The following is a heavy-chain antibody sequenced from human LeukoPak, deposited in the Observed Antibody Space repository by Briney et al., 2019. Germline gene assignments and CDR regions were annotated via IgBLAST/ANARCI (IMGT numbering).Heavy chain of an antibody. D-gene: IGHD3-10*01. CDR2: IYNSGST. CDR1: GGSSSSYY. Sequence: SETLSLTCTVSGGSSSSYYWSWIRQPPGKGLEWIGYIYNSGSTNYNPSLKSRVTISVDTSKNQFSLKLSSVTAADTAVYYCARESNYHGSGTGWFDPWGQGTLVTVSS. J-gene: IGHJ5*02. CDR3: ARESNYHGSGTGWFDP. V-gene: IGHV4-59*01.